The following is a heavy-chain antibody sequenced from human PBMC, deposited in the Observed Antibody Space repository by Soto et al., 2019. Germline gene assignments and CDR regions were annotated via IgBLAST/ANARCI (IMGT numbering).Heavy chain of an antibody. D-gene: IGHD6-6*01. CDR3: ARDRLIAARPGDDDAFDI. V-gene: IGHV3-33*01. J-gene: IGHJ3*02. Sequence: GGSLRLSCAASGFTFSSYGMHWVRQAPGKGLEWVAVIWYDGSNKYYADSVKGRFTISRDNSKNTLYLQMNSLRAEDTAVYYCARDRLIAARPGDDDAFDIWGQGTMVTVSS. CDR2: IWYDGSNK. CDR1: GFTFSSYG.